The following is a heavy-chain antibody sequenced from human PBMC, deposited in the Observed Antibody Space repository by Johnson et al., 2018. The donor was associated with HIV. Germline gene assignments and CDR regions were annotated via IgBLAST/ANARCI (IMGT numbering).Heavy chain of an antibody. CDR1: GFTFSSYG. V-gene: IGHV3-33*01. CDR3: ARDNLATPFGAFDF. Sequence: QVQLVESGGGVVQPGTSLRLSCAASGFTFSSYGMHWVRQAPGKGLEWVAVIWYDGSQKYYSDFVVGRFTISRDSSKNTLYLHMNSLSAEDRAVYYCARDNLATPFGAFDFWGQGTMVIVSS. CDR2: IWYDGSQK. J-gene: IGHJ3*01. D-gene: IGHD3-3*01.